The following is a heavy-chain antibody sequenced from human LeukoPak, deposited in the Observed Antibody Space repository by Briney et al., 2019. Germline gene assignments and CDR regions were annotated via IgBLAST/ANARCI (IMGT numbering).Heavy chain of an antibody. Sequence: PGGSLRLSCAASGFTFSSYAMSWVRQAPGKGLEWVSAISGSGGSTYYADSVKGRFTISRDNSKNTLYLQMNSLRAEDTAVYYCAKSDSSGWYGGFYFDYWGQGTLVTASS. D-gene: IGHD6-19*01. CDR3: AKSDSSGWYGGFYFDY. J-gene: IGHJ4*02. V-gene: IGHV3-23*01. CDR2: ISGSGGST. CDR1: GFTFSSYA.